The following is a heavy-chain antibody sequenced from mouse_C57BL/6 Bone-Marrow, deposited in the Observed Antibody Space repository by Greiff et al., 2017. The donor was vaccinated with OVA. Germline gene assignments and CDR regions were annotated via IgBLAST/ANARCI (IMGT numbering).Heavy chain of an antibody. Sequence: QVQLQQPGTELVKPGASVKLSCKASGYTFTSYWMHWVKQRPGQGLEWIGNINPSNGGTNYNEKFKSKATLTVDKSSSTAYMQLSSLTSEDSAVYFCARGIYDGYYERFAYWGQGTLVTVSA. CDR1: GYTFTSYW. CDR3: ARGIYDGYYERFAY. D-gene: IGHD2-3*01. J-gene: IGHJ3*01. CDR2: INPSNGGT. V-gene: IGHV1-53*01.